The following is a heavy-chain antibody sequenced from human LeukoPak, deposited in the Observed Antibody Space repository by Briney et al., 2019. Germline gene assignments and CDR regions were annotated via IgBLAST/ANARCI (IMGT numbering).Heavy chain of an antibody. CDR2: INAYNGNT. CDR3: ARDRHIAAAVYYYYMDV. V-gene: IGHV1-18*01. CDR1: GYTFTSYI. Sequence: ASVKVSCKASGYTFTSYIISWVRQAPGQGLEWMGWINAYNGNTDYAQRVQGRVTMTTDTSTSTAYMELRSLRSDDTAVYYCARDRHIAAAVYYYYMDVWGKGTPITVSS. J-gene: IGHJ6*03. D-gene: IGHD6-13*01.